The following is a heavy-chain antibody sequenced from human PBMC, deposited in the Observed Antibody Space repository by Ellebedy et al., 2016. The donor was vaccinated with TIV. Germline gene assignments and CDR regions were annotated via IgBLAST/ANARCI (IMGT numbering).Heavy chain of an antibody. CDR3: GTPPDEVARYIKDV. CDR2: IWYDGTNK. CDR1: GFSFSDYA. J-gene: IGHJ6*02. V-gene: IGHV3-33*07. Sequence: GESLKISXAASGFSFSDYAMFWVRQAPGKGLEWVALIWYDGTNKNYADSVKGRFTISRDNSKNTLYLQMNSLRVEDTAVYYCGTPPDEVARYIKDVWGQGTMVTVS. D-gene: IGHD4-11*01.